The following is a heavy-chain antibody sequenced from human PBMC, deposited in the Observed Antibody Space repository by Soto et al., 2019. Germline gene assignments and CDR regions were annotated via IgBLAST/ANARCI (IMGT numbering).Heavy chain of an antibody. J-gene: IGHJ3*02. CDR1: GYTFTSYD. CDR3: ARVREGDIVVLVAATNDAFDI. V-gene: IGHV1-8*01. Sequence: QVQLVQSGAEVKKRGASVKVSCKSSGYTFTSYDINWVRQATGQGLEWMGWMNPNSGNTGYAQKFQGRVTMTRNTSISTVYMELSSLRSEDTAVYYCARVREGDIVVLVAATNDAFDIWGQGTMVTVSS. D-gene: IGHD2-15*01. CDR2: MNPNSGNT.